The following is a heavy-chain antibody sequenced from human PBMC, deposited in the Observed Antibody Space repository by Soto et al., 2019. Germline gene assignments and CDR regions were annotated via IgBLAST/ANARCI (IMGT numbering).Heavy chain of an antibody. CDR2: IFNTGGT. J-gene: IGHJ3*02. CDR1: GFSVSNNY. Sequence: PGGSLRLSCAVSGFSVSNNYMAWVRQPPGRGLEWGSMIFNTGGTNSADSLQGRFAISRDNSRKTVYLRKYSLRVDDTAIYYCARAPSYRGSPMSALDIWGLGTLVTVSS. CDR3: ARAPSYRGSPMSALDI. D-gene: IGHD1-26*01. V-gene: IGHV3-53*01.